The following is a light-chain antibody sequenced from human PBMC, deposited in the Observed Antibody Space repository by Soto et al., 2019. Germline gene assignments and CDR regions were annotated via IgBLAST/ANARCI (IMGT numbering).Light chain of an antibody. CDR3: QQYGSSLGVT. CDR2: GAS. J-gene: IGKJ4*01. Sequence: EIVLTQSPGTLSLSPGERATLSCRANQSVSSSYLAWYQQKPGQAPRLLIYGASSRATGIPDRFSGSGSGTDFTLTISRLEPEDFAVYYCQQYGSSLGVTFGGGTKVDNK. V-gene: IGKV3-20*01. CDR1: QSVSSSY.